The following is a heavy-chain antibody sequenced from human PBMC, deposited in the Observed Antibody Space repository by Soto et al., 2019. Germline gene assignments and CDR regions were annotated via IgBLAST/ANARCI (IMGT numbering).Heavy chain of an antibody. CDR3: ASRSTVVVAATEAFDY. J-gene: IGHJ4*02. V-gene: IGHV1-69*02. CDR2: IILILGIA. Sequence: QVQLVQSGAEVKKPGSSVKVSCKASGGTFSTYTISWVRQAPGQGLEWMGRIILILGIANYAQKFQGRVTITADKSTSTAYMELSSLRSEDTAVYYCASRSTVVVAATEAFDYWGQGTLVTVSS. D-gene: IGHD2-15*01. CDR1: GGTFSTYT.